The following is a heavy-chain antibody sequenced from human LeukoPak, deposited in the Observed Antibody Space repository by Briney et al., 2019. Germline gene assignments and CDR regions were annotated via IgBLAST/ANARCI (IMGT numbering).Heavy chain of an antibody. CDR2: INHSGST. CDR3: ARSDYGCFDY. CDR1: GGSFSGYY. Sequence: PSETLSLTCAVYGGSFSGYYWSWIRQPPGKGLEWIGEINHSGSTSYNPSLKSRVTISVDTSKNQFSLKLSSVTAADTAVYYCARSDYGCFDYWGQGTLVTVSS. D-gene: IGHD4-17*01. J-gene: IGHJ4*02. V-gene: IGHV4-34*01.